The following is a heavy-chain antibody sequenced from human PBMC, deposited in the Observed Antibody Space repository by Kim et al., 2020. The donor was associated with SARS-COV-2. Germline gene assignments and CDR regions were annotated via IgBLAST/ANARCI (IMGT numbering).Heavy chain of an antibody. D-gene: IGHD3-22*01. V-gene: IGHV3-33*01. J-gene: IGHJ1*01. CDR3: ARDILYDSSGYYYVYSPEYFQH. CDR1: GFTFSSYG. Sequence: GGSLRLSCAASGFTFSSYGMHWVRQAPGKGLEWVAVIWYDGSNKYYADSVKGRFTISRDNSKNTLYLQMNSLRAEDTAVYYCARDILYDSSGYYYVYSPEYFQHWGQGTLGTVSS. CDR2: IWYDGSNK.